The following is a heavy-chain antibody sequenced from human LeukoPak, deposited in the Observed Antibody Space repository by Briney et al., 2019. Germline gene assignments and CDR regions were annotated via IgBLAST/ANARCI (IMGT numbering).Heavy chain of an antibody. CDR3: ARPYCSSASCYGVDV. CDR1: GFTFSSYS. Sequence: GGSLRLSCAASGFTFSSYSMNWVRQAPGKGLEWVSSISSTSTYIYYAASVKGRFTIPRDNAKNSLFLQMNSLRAEDTAVYYCARPYCSSASCYGVDVWGKGTTVTVSS. V-gene: IGHV3-21*01. D-gene: IGHD2-2*01. J-gene: IGHJ6*04. CDR2: ISSTSTYI.